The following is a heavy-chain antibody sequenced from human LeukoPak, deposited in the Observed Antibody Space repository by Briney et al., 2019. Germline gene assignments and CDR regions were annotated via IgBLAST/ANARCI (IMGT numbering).Heavy chain of an antibody. CDR1: GFTFSSYW. Sequence: PGGSLRLSCAASGFTFSSYWMSWVRQAPGKGLEWVANIKQDGSEKYYVDSVKGRFTISRDNAKNSLYLQMNSLRAEDTAVYYCTRDQGYCSGGRCYSVFDIWGQGTMVTVSS. CDR3: TRDQGYCSGGRCYSVFDI. V-gene: IGHV3-7*01. D-gene: IGHD2-15*01. J-gene: IGHJ3*02. CDR2: IKQDGSEK.